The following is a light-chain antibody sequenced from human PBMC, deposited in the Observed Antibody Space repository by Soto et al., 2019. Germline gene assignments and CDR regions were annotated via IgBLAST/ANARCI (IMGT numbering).Light chain of an antibody. CDR3: QQHDNWPLT. V-gene: IGKV3-15*01. J-gene: IGKJ4*01. Sequence: EIVMTQSPATLSVSPGARATLSCRASQSVYSNLAWYQQKPGQAPRFLIYGASTRATGIPARFSGSGSGTEFTLTISSLQSEDFAVYYCQQHDNWPLTFGGGTKVDIK. CDR2: GAS. CDR1: QSVYSN.